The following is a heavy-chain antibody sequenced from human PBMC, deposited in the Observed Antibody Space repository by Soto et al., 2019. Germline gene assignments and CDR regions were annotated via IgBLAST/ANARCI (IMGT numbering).Heavy chain of an antibody. CDR1: VFTLGDYG. D-gene: IGHD3-22*01. Sequence: PGWSLRLSCTPSVFTLGDYGMTWFRQSPGKGLEYVSAISSNGGSTYYADSVKGRFTISRDNSKNTLYLQMSSLRAEDTAVYYCLKAHYYDSSGPVDYWGQGTLVTVSS. CDR2: ISSNGGST. J-gene: IGHJ4*02. CDR3: LKAHYYDSSGPVDY. V-gene: IGHV3-64D*06.